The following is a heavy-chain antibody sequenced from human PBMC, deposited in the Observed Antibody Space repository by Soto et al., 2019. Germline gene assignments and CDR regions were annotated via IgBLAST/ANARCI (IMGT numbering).Heavy chain of an antibody. Sequence: QVQLVQSGAEVKKPGASVKVSCKASGYTFTAYYMHWVRQAPGQGLEWMGWINPNSGGPYHAQNFPGRVTMTRDTSTTTAYMELASLRSDDTAVYYCARGGGRGYNELNPWGHGTLVIVSS. CDR1: GYTFTAYY. D-gene: IGHD5-12*01. CDR3: ARGGGRGYNELNP. J-gene: IGHJ5*02. V-gene: IGHV1-2*02. CDR2: INPNSGGP.